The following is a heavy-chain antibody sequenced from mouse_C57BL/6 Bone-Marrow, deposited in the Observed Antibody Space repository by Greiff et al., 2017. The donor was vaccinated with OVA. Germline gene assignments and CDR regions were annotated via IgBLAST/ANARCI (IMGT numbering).Heavy chain of an antibody. D-gene: IGHD2-3*01. J-gene: IGHJ4*01. CDR1: GYSFTSYY. V-gene: IGHV1-66*01. Sequence: QVQLQQSGPELVKPGASVKISCKASGYSFTSYYIHWVKQRPGQGLEWIGWIYPGSGNTKYNEKFKGKATLTADTSSSTAYMQFSSLTSEDSAVYYCAPDGYYYAMDYWGQGTSVTVSS. CDR3: APDGYYYAMDY. CDR2: IYPGSGNT.